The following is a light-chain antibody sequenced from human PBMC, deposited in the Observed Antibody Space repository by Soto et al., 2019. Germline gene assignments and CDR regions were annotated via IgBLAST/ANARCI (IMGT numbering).Light chain of an antibody. V-gene: IGKV3-15*01. J-gene: IGKJ1*01. Sequence: EIVMTQSPATLSVSPGEGVTLSCRASQSVTSSLAWYQQKPGQAPRLLIYCASTRATGIPARFSGGGSETEFTLTISSLQSEDSAFYYCQQYNKWPETFGQGTKVEIK. CDR3: QQYNKWPET. CDR2: CAS. CDR1: QSVTSS.